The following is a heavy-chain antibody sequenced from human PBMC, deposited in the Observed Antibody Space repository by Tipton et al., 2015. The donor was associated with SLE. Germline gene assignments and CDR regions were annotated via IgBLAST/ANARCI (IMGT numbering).Heavy chain of an antibody. D-gene: IGHD1-26*01. V-gene: IGHV4-59*01. CDR2: IYYSGST. J-gene: IGHJ6*02. Sequence: TLSLTCTVSGGSISSYYWSWIRQPPGKGLEWIGYIYYSGSTNYNPSLKSRVTISVDTSKNQFSLRLSSVTAADTAVYYCAGCGIGLYYGVDIWGQGTTVTVSS. CDR1: GGSISSYY. CDR3: AGCGIGLYYGVDI.